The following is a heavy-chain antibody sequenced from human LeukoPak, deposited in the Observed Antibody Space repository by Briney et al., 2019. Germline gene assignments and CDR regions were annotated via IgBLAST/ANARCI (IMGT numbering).Heavy chain of an antibody. CDR3: TREALRYDY. CDR1: GFTFSDYY. J-gene: IGHJ4*02. V-gene: IGHV3-11*01. CDR2: ISGSGSTI. Sequence: GGSLRLSCAASGFTFSDYYMSWIRQAPGKGLEWVSYISGSGSTIYYTDSVRGRFTISRDNAKNSLCLQMNSLRAEDTAVYYCTREALRYDYWGQGTLVTVSS. D-gene: IGHD1-26*01.